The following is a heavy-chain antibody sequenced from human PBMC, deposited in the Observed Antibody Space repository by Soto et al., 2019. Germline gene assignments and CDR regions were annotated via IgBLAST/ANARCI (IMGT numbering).Heavy chain of an antibody. CDR2: IIPIFGTA. Sequence: SVKVSCKASGGTFSSYAISWVRQAPGQGLEWMGGIIPIFGTANYAQKFQGRVTITADESTSTAYMELSSLRSEDTAVYYCATREGYCSGGSCYHNYYFDFWGQGTLVTVSS. J-gene: IGHJ4*02. CDR1: GGTFSSYA. V-gene: IGHV1-69*13. CDR3: ATREGYCSGGSCYHNYYFDF. D-gene: IGHD2-15*01.